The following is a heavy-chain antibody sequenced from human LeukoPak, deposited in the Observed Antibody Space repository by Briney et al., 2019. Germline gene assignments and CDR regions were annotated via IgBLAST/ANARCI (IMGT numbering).Heavy chain of an antibody. J-gene: IGHJ4*02. V-gene: IGHV3-74*01. D-gene: IGHD3-22*01. Sequence: SGGSLRLSCAASGFTFSSYWMHWVRQAPGKGLVWVSRINSDGSSTSYADSVKGRFTISRDNAKNSLYLQMNSLRAEDTALYYCARATYYYDSSGYYHIRDYFDYWGQGTLVTVSS. CDR3: ARATYYYDSSGYYHIRDYFDY. CDR1: GFTFSSYW. CDR2: INSDGSST.